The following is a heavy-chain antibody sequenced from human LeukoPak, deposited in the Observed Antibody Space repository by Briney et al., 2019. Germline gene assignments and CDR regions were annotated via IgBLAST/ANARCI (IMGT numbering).Heavy chain of an antibody. CDR2: ISSSGSTI. Sequence: GGSLRLSCAASGFTFSDYYVSWIRQAPGKGLEWVSYISSSGSTIYYADSVKGRFTISRDNAKNSLYLQMNSLRAEDTAVYYCARDLPRNYDYVWGSYRPLDYWGQGTLVTVSS. CDR3: ARDLPRNYDYVWGSYRPLDY. D-gene: IGHD3-16*02. CDR1: GFTFSDYY. J-gene: IGHJ4*02. V-gene: IGHV3-11*01.